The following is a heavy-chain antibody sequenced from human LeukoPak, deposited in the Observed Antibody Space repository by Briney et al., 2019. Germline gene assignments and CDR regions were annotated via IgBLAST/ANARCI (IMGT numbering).Heavy chain of an antibody. V-gene: IGHV3-48*04. CDR3: AKDRYCTSSSCPIDY. D-gene: IGHD2-2*01. J-gene: IGHJ4*02. CDR2: ITTSSSTI. Sequence: GGSLRLSCAASGFTFSTYNMNWVRQAPGKGLEWVSYITTSSSTIYYADSVKGRFTISRDNSKNSLYLQMNSLRVEDTALYYCAKDRYCTSSSCPIDYWGQGTMVTVSS. CDR1: GFTFSTYN.